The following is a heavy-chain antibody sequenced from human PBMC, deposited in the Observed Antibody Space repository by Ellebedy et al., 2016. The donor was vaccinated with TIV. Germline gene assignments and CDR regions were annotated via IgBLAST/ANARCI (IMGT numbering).Heavy chain of an antibody. CDR2: IYSGTST. J-gene: IGHJ4*02. CDR3: ARARGCSGGRCYSADY. CDR1: GFAVSSDY. Sequence: PGGSLRLSCAASGFAVSSDYMGWVRQAPGKGLEWVAVIYSGTSTYYAGSVKGRVTISRDNSKNTLYLQMNSLRAEDTAVYYCARARGCSGGRCYSADYWGQGTLVTVSS. D-gene: IGHD2-15*01. V-gene: IGHV3-66*02.